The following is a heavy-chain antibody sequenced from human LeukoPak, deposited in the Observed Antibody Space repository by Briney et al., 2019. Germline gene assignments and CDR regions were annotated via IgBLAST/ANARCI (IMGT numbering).Heavy chain of an antibody. V-gene: IGHV3-21*01. J-gene: IGHJ6*03. CDR3: ARDFGGTTVTTPWDYYYYMDV. D-gene: IGHD4-11*01. Sequence: PGGSLRLSCAASGFTFSSYSMNWVRQAPGKGLEWVSSISSSSSYIYYADSVKGRFTISRDNAKNSLYLQMNSLRAEDTAVYYCARDFGGTTVTTPWDYYYYMDVWGKGTTVTVSS. CDR2: ISSSSSYI. CDR1: GFTFSSYS.